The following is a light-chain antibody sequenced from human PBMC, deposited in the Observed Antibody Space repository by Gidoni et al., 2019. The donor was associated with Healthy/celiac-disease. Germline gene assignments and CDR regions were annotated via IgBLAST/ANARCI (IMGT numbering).Light chain of an antibody. J-gene: IGKJ2*01. CDR2: AAS. Sequence: DLQMTQSPSSLSASVGDRVTITCRASQSISSYLNWYQQKPGKAPKLLIYAASSLQSGVPSRFSGSGFGTDFTLTISSLQPEDFATYYCQQSYSTPYTFGQXTKLEIK. V-gene: IGKV1-39*01. CDR3: QQSYSTPYT. CDR1: QSISSY.